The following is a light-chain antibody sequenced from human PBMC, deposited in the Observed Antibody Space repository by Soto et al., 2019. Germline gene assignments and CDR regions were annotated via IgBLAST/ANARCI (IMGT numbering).Light chain of an antibody. CDR1: QSVSSN. V-gene: IGKV3-15*01. CDR3: QQYGSSPQT. J-gene: IGKJ1*01. Sequence: EIVMTQSPATLSVSPGERATLSCRASQSVSSNLAWYQQKPGQAPRLLIYGASTRATGIPARFSGSGSGTDLTITISRLEPEDFEVYYCQQYGSSPQTFGQGTKVDIK. CDR2: GAS.